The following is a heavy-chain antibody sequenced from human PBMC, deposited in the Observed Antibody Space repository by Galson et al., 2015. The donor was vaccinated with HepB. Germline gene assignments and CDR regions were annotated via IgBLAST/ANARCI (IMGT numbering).Heavy chain of an antibody. Sequence: SVKVSCKASGYTFSSYGISWVRQAPGQGLEWMGWISAYSGKTNYVQKLQGRVTMTTDTSTSTAYMELRSLRFDDTAVYYCARDRREDVVVVVATQYNWFDPWGQGTLVTVSS. D-gene: IGHD2-15*01. CDR1: GYTFSSYG. V-gene: IGHV1-18*04. CDR3: ARDRREDVVVVVATQYNWFDP. J-gene: IGHJ5*02. CDR2: ISAYSGKT.